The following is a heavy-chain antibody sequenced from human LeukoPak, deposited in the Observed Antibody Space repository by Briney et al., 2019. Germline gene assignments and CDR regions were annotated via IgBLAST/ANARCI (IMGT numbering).Heavy chain of an antibody. J-gene: IGHJ4*02. CDR2: IYYSGST. CDR3: ARGPYPVFDY. D-gene: IGHD2-2*02. Sequence: SQTLSLTCTVSGGSTSIGYYYWSWIRQPPVKGLEWIGYIYYSGSTYYNPSLKSPVTISVDTSKKHCSLKVSSVAAAGTGVYYWARGPYPVFDYWGEGRMVTVPS. CDR1: GGSTSIGYYY. V-gene: IGHV4-30-4*01.